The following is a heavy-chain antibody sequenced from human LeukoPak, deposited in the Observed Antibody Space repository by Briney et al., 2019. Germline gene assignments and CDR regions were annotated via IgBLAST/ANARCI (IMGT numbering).Heavy chain of an antibody. CDR2: ISGSGGST. CDR1: GFTFSSNA. J-gene: IGHJ4*02. CDR3: AKPQEYYDSSGYHY. D-gene: IGHD3-22*01. Sequence: GGSLRLSCAASGFTFSSNAMSWVRQAPGKGLEWVSAISGSGGSTYYADSVKGRFTISRDNTKNNLYLQINSLRAEDRAVYYCAKPQEYYDSSGYHYWGQGTLVTVSS. V-gene: IGHV3-23*01.